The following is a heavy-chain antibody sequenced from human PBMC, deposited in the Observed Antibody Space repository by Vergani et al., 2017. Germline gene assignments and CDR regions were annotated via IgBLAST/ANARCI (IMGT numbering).Heavy chain of an antibody. CDR1: GFTFSSYA. V-gene: IGHV3-23*01. CDR3: AKDAYGSGSYFCYYGMDV. J-gene: IGHJ6*02. D-gene: IGHD3-10*01. CDR2: ISGSGGST. Sequence: EVQLLESGGGLVQPGGSLRLSCAASGFTFSSYAMSWVRQAPGKGLEWVSAISGSGGSTYYADSVKGRFTISRDNSKNTLYLQMNSLRAEDTAVYYCAKDAYGSGSYFCYYGMDVWGQGTTVTVSS.